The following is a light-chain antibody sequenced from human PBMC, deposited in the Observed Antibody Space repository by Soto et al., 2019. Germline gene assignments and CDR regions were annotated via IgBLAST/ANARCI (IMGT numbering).Light chain of an antibody. CDR1: SSDVGGHNY. Sequence: QSALTQPASVSGSPGQSITISCTGTSSDVGGHNYVSWYQQYPGTAPKLMIYEVTNRPSGVSNRFSGSKSGNTASLTISGLQAEDQADYYCSSYTSSTTLDVVFGGGTKVTVL. CDR3: SSYTSSTTLDVV. CDR2: EVT. J-gene: IGLJ2*01. V-gene: IGLV2-14*01.